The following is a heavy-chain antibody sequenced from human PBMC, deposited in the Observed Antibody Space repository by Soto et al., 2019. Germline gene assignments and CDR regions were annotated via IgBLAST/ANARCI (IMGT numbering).Heavy chain of an antibody. CDR1: GGSISSGGYS. CDR3: VRRGFGALQGLVDV. CDR2: MYHSGST. Sequence: PSETLSLTCAVSGGSISSGGYSWSWIRQPPGKGLEWIGYMYHSGSTYYNPSLKSRVTISIDRSKNQFSLKLSSVTAADTGVYYCVRRGFGALQGLVDVWGQGTRVTVSS. J-gene: IGHJ6*02. V-gene: IGHV4-30-2*01. D-gene: IGHD3-10*01.